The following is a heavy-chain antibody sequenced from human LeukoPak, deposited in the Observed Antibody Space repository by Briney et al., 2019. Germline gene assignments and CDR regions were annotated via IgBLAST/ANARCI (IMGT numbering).Heavy chain of an antibody. D-gene: IGHD3-3*01. J-gene: IGHJ6*02. CDR3: ARGPDDFWSGYLGGDYYYYGMDV. Sequence: SETLSLTCTVSGGSISSSSYYWGWIRQPPGKGLEWIGSIYYSGSTYYNPSLKSRVTISVDTSKNQFSLKLSSVTAADTAVYYCARGPDDFWSGYLGGDYYYYGMDVWGQGTTVTVSS. CDR2: IYYSGST. V-gene: IGHV4-39*01. CDR1: GGSISSSSYY.